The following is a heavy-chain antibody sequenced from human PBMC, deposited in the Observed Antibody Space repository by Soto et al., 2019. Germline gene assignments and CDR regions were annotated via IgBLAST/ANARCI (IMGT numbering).Heavy chain of an antibody. V-gene: IGHV3-30*18. Sequence: QEQLVASGGGVVQPGRSRRLSCAASGFTFSGNVMHWVRQAPGKGLEWVAVISHDGDKKYYGDSVKGRFTVSRDNSRNTLYLQMDSLRPDDTAIYYCAKTGSHYYRGIDVWGQGTTVVVSS. CDR3: AKTGSHYYRGIDV. J-gene: IGHJ6*02. CDR2: ISHDGDKK. CDR1: GFTFSGNV.